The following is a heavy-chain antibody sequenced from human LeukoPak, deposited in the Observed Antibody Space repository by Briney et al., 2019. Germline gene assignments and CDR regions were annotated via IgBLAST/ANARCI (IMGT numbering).Heavy chain of an antibody. Sequence: PSETLSLTCTVSGGSISSSSYYWGWIRQPPGKGLEWIGSVYYSGSTYYNPSLKSRVTISVDTSKNQFSLKLSSVTAADTAVYYCARQAYYYDSSGYYWGQGTLVTVSS. CDR2: VYYSGST. CDR3: ARQAYYYDSSGYY. CDR1: GGSISSSSYY. V-gene: IGHV4-39*01. D-gene: IGHD3-22*01. J-gene: IGHJ4*02.